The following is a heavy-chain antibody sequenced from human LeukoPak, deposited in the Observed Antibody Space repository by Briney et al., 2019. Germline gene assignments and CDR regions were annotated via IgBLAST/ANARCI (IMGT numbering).Heavy chain of an antibody. V-gene: IGHV3-30*03. CDR2: ISYDGSDK. CDR3: ARGIEVGSGYMDV. J-gene: IGHJ6*03. Sequence: GGSLRLSCAASGFTFSTYDMHWVRQAPGKGLEWVAVISYDGSDKYYADSVKGRFTISRDNSKNTLYLQMNSLRAEDTAVYYCARGIEVGSGYMDVWGKGTTVTISS. D-gene: IGHD3-22*01. CDR1: GFTFSTYD.